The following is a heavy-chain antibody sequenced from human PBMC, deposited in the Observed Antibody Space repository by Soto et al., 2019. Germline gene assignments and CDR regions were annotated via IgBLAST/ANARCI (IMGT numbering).Heavy chain of an antibody. Sequence: SETLSLTCTVSGASMTDHYCSWIRQPPGKGLEYIGYIFYTGNTNYNSSFKSRVTMSIDMSRNQISLNLNSVTAADTAVYYCARSGHIFGGVVWGHGILVTSSS. V-gene: IGHV4-59*11. J-gene: IGHJ4*01. D-gene: IGHD3-16*01. CDR1: GASMTDHY. CDR3: ARSGHIFGGVV. CDR2: IFYTGNT.